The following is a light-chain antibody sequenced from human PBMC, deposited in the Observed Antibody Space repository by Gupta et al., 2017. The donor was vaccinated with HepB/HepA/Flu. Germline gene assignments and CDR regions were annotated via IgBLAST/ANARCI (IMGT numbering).Light chain of an antibody. V-gene: IGKV2-30*01. CDR2: KIS. CDR1: QSLVDSDGNTY. J-gene: IGKJ5*01. Sequence: DVVMTQSPLSLSVTLGQPASISCRSSQSLVDSDGNTYLNWFQQRPGQSPRRLIYKISNRDSGVPDRFSGSGSGTNFTLKISRVEAEDVGVYYCMQPTLWPPVTFGQGTRLELK. CDR3: MQPTLWPPVT.